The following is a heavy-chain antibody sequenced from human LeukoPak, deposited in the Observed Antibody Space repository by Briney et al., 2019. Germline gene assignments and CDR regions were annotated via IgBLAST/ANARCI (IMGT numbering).Heavy chain of an antibody. V-gene: IGHV4-59*12. CDR1: GGSINNYY. CDR2: IYYSGST. D-gene: IGHD6-19*01. CDR3: ARVESIAVAGTPFLDY. Sequence: SETLSLTCTVSGGSINNYYWSWIRQPPGKGLEWIGYIYYSGSTNYNPSLKSRVTISVDKSKNQFSLKLSSVTAADTAVYYCARVESIAVAGTPFLDYWGQGTLVTVSS. J-gene: IGHJ4*02.